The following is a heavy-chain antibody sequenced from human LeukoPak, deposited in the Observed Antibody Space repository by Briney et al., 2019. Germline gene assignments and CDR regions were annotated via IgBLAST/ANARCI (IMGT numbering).Heavy chain of an antibody. CDR2: TYHSGSN. CDR3: ARPVSSGSFSGAFDI. J-gene: IGHJ3*02. D-gene: IGHD3-10*01. CDR1: GGSISSYY. V-gene: IGHV4-59*08. Sequence: SETLSLTCTVSGGSISSYYWSWIRQPPGKGLEWIGSTYHSGSNYYNPSLKSRVTISVDTSKNQFSLKLSSVTAADTAVYYCARPVSSGSFSGAFDIWGQGTMVTVSS.